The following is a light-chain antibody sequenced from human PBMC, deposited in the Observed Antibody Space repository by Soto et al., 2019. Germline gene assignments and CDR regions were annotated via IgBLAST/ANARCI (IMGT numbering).Light chain of an antibody. Sequence: DIQMTQSPSSLSASVGDRVTITCRASQNISNFLNWYQQKPGKAPNLLIYTASSLQCGVPSRFSGSGSGTDFTLTISSLQPEDFATYFCQQSYNAPAFGQGTKLEIK. CDR2: TAS. J-gene: IGKJ2*01. CDR3: QQSYNAPA. V-gene: IGKV1-39*01. CDR1: QNISNF.